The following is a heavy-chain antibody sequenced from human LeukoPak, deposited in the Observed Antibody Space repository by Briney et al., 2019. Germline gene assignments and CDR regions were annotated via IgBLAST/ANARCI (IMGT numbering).Heavy chain of an antibody. CDR3: ARSGSYYGYYFDY. D-gene: IGHD1-26*01. V-gene: IGHV1-69*05. CDR2: IIPIFGTA. CDR1: GGTFSSYA. Sequence: VASVKVSCKASGGTFSSYAISWVRQAPGQGLEWMGGIIPIFGTANYAQKFQGRVTITTDESTSTAYMELSSLRSEDTAVYYCARSGSYYGYYFDYWGQGTLVTVSS. J-gene: IGHJ4*02.